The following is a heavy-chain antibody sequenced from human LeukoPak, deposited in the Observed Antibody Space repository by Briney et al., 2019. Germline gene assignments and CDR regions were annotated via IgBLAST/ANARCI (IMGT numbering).Heavy chain of an antibody. Sequence: GGSLRLSCAASGFTLSSYWMSWVRQAPGKGLEWVANIKQDGSEKYYVDSVKGRFTISRDNAKNSLYLQMNSLRAEDTAVYYCARGLSSSWYSLPPDYWGQGTLVTVSS. CDR1: GFTLSSYW. CDR2: IKQDGSEK. V-gene: IGHV3-7*03. J-gene: IGHJ4*02. D-gene: IGHD6-13*01. CDR3: ARGLSSSWYSLPPDY.